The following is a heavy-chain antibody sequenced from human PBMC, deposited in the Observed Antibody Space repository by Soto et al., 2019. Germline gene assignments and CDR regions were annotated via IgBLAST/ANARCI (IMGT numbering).Heavy chain of an antibody. D-gene: IGHD3-22*01. CDR1: GGSVSNASFY. Sequence: QVQLQESGPGLVKPSATLSLTCSVSGGSVSNASFYWTWIRQAPGTGLEYIGYIFYTGVTNYNPSLGSRVSLSLDTSKNHFSLKLNSMTAADTAVYYCVRVLDSSWYADLWGRGTLVSVSS. V-gene: IGHV4-61*03. J-gene: IGHJ2*01. CDR2: IFYTGVT. CDR3: VRVLDSSWYADL.